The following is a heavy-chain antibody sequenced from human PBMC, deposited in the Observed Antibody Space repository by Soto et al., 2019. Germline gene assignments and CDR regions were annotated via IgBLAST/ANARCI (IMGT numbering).Heavy chain of an antibody. V-gene: IGHV4-59*01. CDR1: GGSISSYY. Sequence: QVQLQESGPGLVKPSETLSLTCTVSGGSISSYYWSWIRQPPGKGLEWIGYIYYSGSTNYNPSLKSRVTISVDTSKNQFSLKLSSVTAADTAVYYCARHVMGDGFNFEGTWFDPWGQGTLVTVSS. J-gene: IGHJ5*02. D-gene: IGHD3-9*01. CDR3: ARHVMGDGFNFEGTWFDP. CDR2: IYYSGST.